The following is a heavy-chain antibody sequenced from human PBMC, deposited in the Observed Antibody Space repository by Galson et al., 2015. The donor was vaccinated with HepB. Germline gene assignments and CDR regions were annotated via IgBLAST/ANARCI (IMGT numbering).Heavy chain of an antibody. D-gene: IGHD3-10*01. CDR2: ISSSSSYI. V-gene: IGHV3-21*01. CDR1: GFTFSSYS. CDR3: ARDRSEVRGVNFDY. J-gene: IGHJ4*02. Sequence: SLRLSCAASGFTFSSYSMNWVRQAPGKGLEWVSSISSSSSYIYYADSVKGRFTISRDNAKNSLYLQMNSLRAEDTAVYYCARDRSEVRGVNFDYWGQGTLVTVSS.